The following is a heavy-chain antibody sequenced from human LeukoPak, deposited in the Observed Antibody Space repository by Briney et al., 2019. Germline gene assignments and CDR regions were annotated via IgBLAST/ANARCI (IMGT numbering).Heavy chain of an antibody. CDR1: GYSFTSYW. J-gene: IGHJ4*02. CDR2: IYPGDSDT. V-gene: IGHV5-51*01. D-gene: IGHD3-9*01. Sequence: GESLKISCKGSGYSFTSYWIGWVRQMPGKGLEWMGIIYPGDSDTRYSPSFQGQVTISAGKSISTAYLQWSSLKASDTAMYYCARLEIGPVAHYDILTGYYLLDYWGQGTLVTVSS. CDR3: ARLEIGPVAHYDILTGYYLLDY.